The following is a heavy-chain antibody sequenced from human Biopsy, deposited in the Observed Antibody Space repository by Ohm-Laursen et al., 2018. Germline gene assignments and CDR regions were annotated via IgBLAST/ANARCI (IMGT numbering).Heavy chain of an antibody. J-gene: IGHJ3*02. CDR3: GRREVVITHDAFDT. V-gene: IGHV4-59*08. Sequence: GTLSLTCTVSGGSISSYYWTWIRQPPGKGLEWIGDIYYSGSTNRNPSLKSRVTILVDTSKNQFSLKLNSVTAADTAVYYCGRREVVITHDAFDTWGQGTMVTVSS. CDR1: GGSISSYY. CDR2: IYYSGST. D-gene: IGHD3-22*01.